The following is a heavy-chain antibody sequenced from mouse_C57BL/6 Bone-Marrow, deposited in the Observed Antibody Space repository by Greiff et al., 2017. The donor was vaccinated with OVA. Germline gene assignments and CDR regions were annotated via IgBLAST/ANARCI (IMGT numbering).Heavy chain of an antibody. CDR2: IYPSDSDT. CDR3: PCPCPILACLPFISPSDPATPSTPMFTTTSSFSVHTSSRPPYMQLSRLTSVDSSVSYCARGIPH. CDR1: GYTFTSYW. D-gene: IGHD1-2*01. Sequence: QVQLQQSGAELVRPGSSVKLSCKASGYTFTSYWMAWVKQRPGQGLEWIGNIYPSDSDTHYNQKFKDKATLTVDKSSSTAYMQLSSLTSEDSEVCAPPCPCPILACLPFISPSDPATPSTPMFTTTSSFSVHTSSRPPYMQLSRLTSVDSSVSYCARGIPHWGPGTTLTVSS. V-gene: IGHV1-61*01. J-gene: IGHJ2*01.